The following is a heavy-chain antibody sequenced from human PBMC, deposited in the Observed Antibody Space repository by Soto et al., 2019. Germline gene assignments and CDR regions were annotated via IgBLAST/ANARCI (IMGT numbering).Heavy chain of an antibody. J-gene: IGHJ4*02. D-gene: IGHD1-26*01. CDR1: GYTLTELS. CDR3: ATVSIVGATSAWYYFDY. Sequence: ASVKGSCKVAGYTLTELSMHWVRQAPGKGLEWMGGFDPEDGETIYAQKFQGRVTMTEDTSTDTAYMELSSLRSEDTAVYYFATVSIVGATSAWYYFDYWGQGTLVTVSS. CDR2: FDPEDGET. V-gene: IGHV1-24*01.